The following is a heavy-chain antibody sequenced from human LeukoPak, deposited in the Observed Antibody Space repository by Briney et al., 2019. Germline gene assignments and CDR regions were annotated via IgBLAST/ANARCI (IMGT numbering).Heavy chain of an antibody. D-gene: IGHD3-10*02. CDR1: GFTLSSYS. CDR2: ISSYSSTR. J-gene: IGHJ4*02. CDR3: ARDVREWGGFYLDY. Sequence: QPGGSLRLSCAASGFTLSSYSMNWVRQAPGKGLEWVSYISSYSSTRYYADSVKGRFTISRDNAKNSLYLQMNSLRAEDTAVYYCARDVREWGGFYLDYWGQGTLVTVSS. V-gene: IGHV3-48*01.